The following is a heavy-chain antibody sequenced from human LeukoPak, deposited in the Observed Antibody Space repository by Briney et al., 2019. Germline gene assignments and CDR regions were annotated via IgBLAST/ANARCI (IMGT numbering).Heavy chain of an antibody. CDR3: ARGGMLYYFDY. J-gene: IGHJ4*02. D-gene: IGHD3-10*02. Sequence: PGGSLRLSCAASGFDFSTFAMHWVRQAPGKGLEWVAVIWNDGSAKYYAGSVEGRFTISRDNFKNTLYLQMNSLRAEDTAVYYCARGGMLYYFDYWGQGTLVTVSS. CDR2: IWNDGSAK. CDR1: GFDFSTFA. V-gene: IGHV3-33*01.